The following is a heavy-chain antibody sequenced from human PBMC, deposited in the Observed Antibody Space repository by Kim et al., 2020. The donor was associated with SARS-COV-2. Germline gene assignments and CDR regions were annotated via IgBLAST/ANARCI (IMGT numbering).Heavy chain of an antibody. D-gene: IGHD3-3*01. V-gene: IGHV3-23*01. Sequence: GGSLRLSCAASGFTFSSYAMSWVRQAPGKGLEWVSAISGSGGSTYYADSVKGRFTISRDNSKNTLYLQMNSLRAEDTAVYYCAKVFDPFGVVIHDAFDIWGQGTMVTVSS. J-gene: IGHJ3*02. CDR1: GFTFSSYA. CDR3: AKVFDPFGVVIHDAFDI. CDR2: ISGSGGST.